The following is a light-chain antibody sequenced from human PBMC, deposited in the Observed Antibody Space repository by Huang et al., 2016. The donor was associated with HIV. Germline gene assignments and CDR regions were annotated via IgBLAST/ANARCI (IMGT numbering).Light chain of an antibody. J-gene: IGKJ5*01. CDR2: GTS. V-gene: IGKV3-20*01. Sequence: EIVLTQSPGTLSLSPGERATLSCRASQSVSRSYLAWYQQKPGQAPRLLIYGTSTRAGGTPDRFSGSASGTDFTLTITRLEPEDFAVYYCQQYSNQRITFGQGTRLEIK. CDR3: QQYSNQRIT. CDR1: QSVSRSY.